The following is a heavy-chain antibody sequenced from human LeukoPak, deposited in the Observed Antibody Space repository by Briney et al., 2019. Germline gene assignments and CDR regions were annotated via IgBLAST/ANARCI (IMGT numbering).Heavy chain of an antibody. D-gene: IGHD6-13*01. CDR3: ARGGSSWYGPSPSFDY. J-gene: IGHJ4*02. Sequence: SETLSLTCTVSGGSISSGSYYWSWIRQPAGKGLEWIGRIYTSGSTNYNPSLKSRVTISVDTSKNQFSLKLSSVTAADTAVYYCARGGSSWYGPSPSFDYWGQGTLVTVSS. V-gene: IGHV4-61*02. CDR2: IYTSGST. CDR1: GGSISSGSYY.